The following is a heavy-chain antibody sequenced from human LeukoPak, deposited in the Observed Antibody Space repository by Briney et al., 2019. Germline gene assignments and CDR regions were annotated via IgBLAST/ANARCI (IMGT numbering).Heavy chain of an antibody. CDR2: IYTSGST. J-gene: IGHJ5*02. CDR3: ARDLGQRVVTRLNWFDP. Sequence: SETLSLTCTVSGGSISSGSYYWSWIRQPAGKGLEWIGRIYTSGSTNYNPSLKSRVTISVDTSKNQFSLKLSSVTAADTAVYYCARDLGQRVVTRLNWFDPWGQGTLVTVSS. CDR1: GGSISSGSYY. D-gene: IGHD4-23*01. V-gene: IGHV4-61*02.